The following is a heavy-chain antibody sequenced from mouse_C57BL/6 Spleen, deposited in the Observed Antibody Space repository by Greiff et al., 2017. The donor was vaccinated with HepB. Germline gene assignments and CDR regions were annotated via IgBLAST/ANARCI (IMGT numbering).Heavy chain of an antibody. CDR3: ATRGGSSYFDD. J-gene: IGHJ2*01. CDR1: GFTFSDYG. Sequence: EVKLVESGGGLVKPGGSLKLSCAASGFTFSDYGMHWVRQSPEKGLEWVAYISSGSSTIYYADTVKGRFTISRDNAKNTLFLQMTSRRSEDTAMYYCATRGGSSYFDDWGQGTTLTVSS. D-gene: IGHD1-1*01. V-gene: IGHV5-17*01. CDR2: ISSGSSTI.